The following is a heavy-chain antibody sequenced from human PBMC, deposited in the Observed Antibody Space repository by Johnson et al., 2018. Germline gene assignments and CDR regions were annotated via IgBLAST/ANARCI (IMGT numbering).Heavy chain of an antibody. CDR1: GGSISSSSYF. D-gene: IGHD2-15*01. Sequence: QVQLQESGPGLVKPSETLSLTCTVSGGSISSSSYFWGWIRQPTGKGLEWIGSVYYSGTTYYNPSLKSRVTISVDTSKNQFSLKLSSVTAADTAVYYCAGLPRVSAYCSGGTCYGGGLDQWVQGTLVTVSS. CDR2: VYYSGTT. V-gene: IGHV4-39*01. CDR3: AGLPRVSAYCSGGTCYGGGLDQ. J-gene: IGHJ4*02.